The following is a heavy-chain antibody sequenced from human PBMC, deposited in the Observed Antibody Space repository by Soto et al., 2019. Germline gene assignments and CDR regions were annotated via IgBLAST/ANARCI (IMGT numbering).Heavy chain of an antibody. CDR2: IYTSGST. CDR3: ARAADTAAAGIHWFDP. CDR1: GSSISSYY. J-gene: IGHJ5*02. D-gene: IGHD6-13*01. V-gene: IGHV4-4*07. Sequence: SETLSLTCTVEGSSISSYYWSWIRQPAGKGLEWIGRIYTSGSTNYNPSLKSRVTMSVDTSKNQFSLKLSSVTAADTAVYYCARAADTAAAGIHWFDPWGQGTLATVSS.